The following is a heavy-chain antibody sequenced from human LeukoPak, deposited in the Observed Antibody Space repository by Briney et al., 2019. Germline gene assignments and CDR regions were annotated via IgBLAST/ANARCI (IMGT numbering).Heavy chain of an antibody. CDR2: IKSKTDGGTT. V-gene: IGHV3-15*01. D-gene: IGHD6-19*01. CDR3: TTDRGYSSGWYGY. Sequence: GGSLRLSCAASGFTFSNAWMSWVRQAPGKGLEWVGRIKSKTDGGTTDCAAPVKGRFTISRDDSKNTLYLQMNSLKTEDTAVYYCTTDRGYSSGWYGYWGQGTLVTVSS. CDR1: GFTFSNAW. J-gene: IGHJ4*02.